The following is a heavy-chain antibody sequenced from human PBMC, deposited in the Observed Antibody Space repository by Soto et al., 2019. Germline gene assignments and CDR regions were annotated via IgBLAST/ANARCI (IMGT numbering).Heavy chain of an antibody. V-gene: IGHV3-23*01. Sequence: DVQVLESGGDLVQPGESLRLSCAASGFTFSNYAMTWVRQAPGKGLEWVSTMSGSGDSIYYADSVKGRFTISRDNSKNTLYLQMNSLGADDWAVYYCATGRQMGYWGQGALVIVSS. CDR2: MSGSGDSI. CDR3: ATGRQMGY. J-gene: IGHJ4*02. CDR1: GFTFSNYA. D-gene: IGHD7-27*01.